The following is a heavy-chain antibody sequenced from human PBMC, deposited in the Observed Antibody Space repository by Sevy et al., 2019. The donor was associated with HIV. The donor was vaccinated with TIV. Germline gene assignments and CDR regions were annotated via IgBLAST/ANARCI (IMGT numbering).Heavy chain of an antibody. Sequence: GGSLRLSCAASGFTFSSYWLNWVRQAPGKGLEWVANIKQDGSERYYVDSVKGRFTISRDNAKYSLYLQMNSLRAEDTAVYYCARGSFCSSASCYSGGYHYWGQGTLVTVSS. V-gene: IGHV3-7*01. D-gene: IGHD2-2*01. J-gene: IGHJ4*02. CDR3: ARGSFCSSASCYSGGYHY. CDR2: IKQDGSER. CDR1: GFTFSSYW.